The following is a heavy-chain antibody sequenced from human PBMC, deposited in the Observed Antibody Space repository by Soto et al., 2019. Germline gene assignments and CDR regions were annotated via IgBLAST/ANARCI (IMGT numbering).Heavy chain of an antibody. CDR1: GGSIKRYW. J-gene: IGHJ4*02. CDR3: ARDIGSYAYGEGY. CDR2: VYSSGTT. D-gene: IGHD3-10*01. Sequence: PSETLSLTCSVSGGSIKRYWGSWIRQPAGKGLEWIGRVYSSGTTDYNPSLNSRATLSVETSKNQFSLKLSSVTAADTAVYYCARDIGSYAYGEGYWGQGIQVTVSS. V-gene: IGHV4-4*07.